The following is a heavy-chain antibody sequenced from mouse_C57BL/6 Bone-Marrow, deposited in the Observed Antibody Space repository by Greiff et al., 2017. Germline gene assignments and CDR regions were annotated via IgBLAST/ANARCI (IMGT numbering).Heavy chain of an antibody. CDR2: ISSGSSTI. CDR3: ASGAWFAY. V-gene: IGHV5-17*01. Sequence: EVKLVESGGGLVKPGGSLKLSCAASGFTFSDYGMHWVRQAPEKGLEWVAYISSGSSTIYYADKVKGRFTISRDNAKNTLFLQMTSLRSEDTAMYYCASGAWFAYWGQGTLVTVSA. CDR1: GFTFSDYG. J-gene: IGHJ3*01.